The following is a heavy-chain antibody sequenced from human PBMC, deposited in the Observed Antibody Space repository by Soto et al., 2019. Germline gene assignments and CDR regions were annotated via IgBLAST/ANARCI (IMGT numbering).Heavy chain of an antibody. Sequence: SVKVSCKASGGTFSSYAISWVRQAPGQGLEWMGGIIPIFGTANYAQKFQGRVTITADESTSTAYMELSSLRSEDTAVYYCASLILRRYYYDSSGYSPGVWGQGTTVTVSS. CDR1: GGTFSSYA. J-gene: IGHJ6*02. D-gene: IGHD3-22*01. CDR3: ASLILRRYYYDSSGYSPGV. V-gene: IGHV1-69*13. CDR2: IIPIFGTA.